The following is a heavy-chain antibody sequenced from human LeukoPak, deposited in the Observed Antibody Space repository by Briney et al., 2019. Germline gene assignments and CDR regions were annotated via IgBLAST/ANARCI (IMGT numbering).Heavy chain of an antibody. J-gene: IGHJ2*01. V-gene: IGHV4-39*02. CDR3: ARGRVWFGFFDL. CDR1: GASISRSSHY. Sequence: KTSETLSLTCTVSGASISRSSHYWGWIRQPPGTGLEWIGTISYSGNTYYDPSLKSRLTISVDTSENRFSLRLSSVTAADTAVYYCARGRVWFGFFDLWGRGTLLTVSA. D-gene: IGHD3-10*01. CDR2: ISYSGNT.